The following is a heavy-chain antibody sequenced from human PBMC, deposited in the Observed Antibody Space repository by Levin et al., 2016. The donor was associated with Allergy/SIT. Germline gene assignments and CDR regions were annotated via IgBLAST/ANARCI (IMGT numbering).Heavy chain of an antibody. CDR2: IKSKTNGETT. J-gene: IGHJ3*02. D-gene: IGHD1-26*01. Sequence: GGSLRLSCAASGFTVTTYHMSWVRQAPGKGLEWVGRIKSKTNGETTDYAAPVKGRFTISRDDSKNTLYLQMNSLKTEDTAVYYCTTERPYSGRAFDIWGQGTMVTVSS. V-gene: IGHV3-15*01. CDR1: GFTVTTYH. CDR3: TTERPYSGRAFDI.